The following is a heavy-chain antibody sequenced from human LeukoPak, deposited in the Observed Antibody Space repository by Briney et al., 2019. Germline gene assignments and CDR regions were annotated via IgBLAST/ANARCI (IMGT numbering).Heavy chain of an antibody. J-gene: IGHJ4*02. CDR1: GGTFSSYA. CDR3: ARDIYGGSGTVGLDY. Sequence: SVKVSCKASGGTFSSYAISWVRQAPGQGLEWMGGIIPIFGTANYAQKFQGRVTTTADESTSTAYMELSSLRSEDTAVYYCARDIYGGSGTVGLDYWGQGTLVTVSS. CDR2: IIPIFGTA. V-gene: IGHV1-69*13. D-gene: IGHD3-10*01.